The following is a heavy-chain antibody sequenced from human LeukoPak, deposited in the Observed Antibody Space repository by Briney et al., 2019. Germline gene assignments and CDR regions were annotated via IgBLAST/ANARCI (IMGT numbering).Heavy chain of an antibody. CDR3: EVLWFGESSVNS. Sequence: GSLRLSCAASGFPFSNAWMNWVRQPAGKGLEWIGRIKSETDGGTANYAAPVQGRFTISRDDSKNTLYLQMNSLKTEDTGVYYCEVLWFGESSVNSWGQGTLVTVSS. CDR1: GFPFSNAW. V-gene: IGHV3-15*01. CDR2: IKSETDGGTA. D-gene: IGHD3-10*01. J-gene: IGHJ4*02.